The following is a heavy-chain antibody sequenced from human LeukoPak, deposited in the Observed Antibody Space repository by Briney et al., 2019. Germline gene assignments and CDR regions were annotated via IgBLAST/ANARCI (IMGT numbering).Heavy chain of an antibody. CDR2: IKSKASAETT. V-gene: IGHV3-15*01. J-gene: IGHJ4*02. CDR1: GFTFSNPW. Sequence: GWSLRLSCVASGFTFSNPWMIWVRQAPERGREWVGRIKSKASAETTDYAAPVKGRFTISRDDSKNTLYLQMNSLTTEDTGVYHCLCSTNCNGYWGQGTLVTVSS. CDR3: LCSTNCNGY. D-gene: IGHD2-2*01.